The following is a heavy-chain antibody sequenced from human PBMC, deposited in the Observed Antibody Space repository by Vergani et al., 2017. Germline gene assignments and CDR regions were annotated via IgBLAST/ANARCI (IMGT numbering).Heavy chain of an antibody. V-gene: IGHV3-53*04. CDR1: GFTVSSNY. Sequence: EVQLVESGGDLVQPGGSLRLSCAASGFTVSSNYMSWVRQAPGKGLEWVSVIYSGGSTYYADSVKGRFTISRHNSKNTLYLQMNSLRAEDTAVYYCARDRVDIVATTTYYYYYNGMDVWGQGTTVTVSS. CDR3: ARDRVDIVATTTYYYYYNGMDV. J-gene: IGHJ6*02. D-gene: IGHD5-12*01. CDR2: IYSGGST.